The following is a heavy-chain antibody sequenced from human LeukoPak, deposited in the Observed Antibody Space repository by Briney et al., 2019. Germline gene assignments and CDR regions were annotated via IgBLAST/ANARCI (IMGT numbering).Heavy chain of an antibody. V-gene: IGHV1-2*02. CDR2: INPNSGDT. D-gene: IGHD1-26*01. Sequence: GASVKVSCKASGYTFTSYYIHWVRQAPGQGLEWMGWINPNSGDTNYAQKFQGRVSMTRDTSISTAYMELGRLGSDDTAVYYCAPSGTSYSDYYYFDYWGQGTLVTVSS. CDR3: APSGTSYSDYYYFDY. J-gene: IGHJ4*02. CDR1: GYTFTSYY.